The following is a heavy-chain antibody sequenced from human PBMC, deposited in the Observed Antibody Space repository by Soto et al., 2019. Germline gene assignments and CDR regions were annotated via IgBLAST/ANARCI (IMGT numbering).Heavy chain of an antibody. CDR3: ASGAMANFDY. D-gene: IGHD5-18*01. V-gene: IGHV1-69*01. Sequence: QVQLVQSGAEVKKPGSSVKVSCKASGGTFGSQGIAWVRQAPGQGLEWMGGFIAMLGTPTYEKKVQGRATISADESLTSSYLELRSLRSEDTGVYFCASGAMANFDYWGQGTVVTVSS. CDR2: FIAMLGTP. CDR1: GGTFGSQG. J-gene: IGHJ4*02.